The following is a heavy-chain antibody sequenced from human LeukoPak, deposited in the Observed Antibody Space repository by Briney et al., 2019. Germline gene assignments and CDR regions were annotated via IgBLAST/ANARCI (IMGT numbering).Heavy chain of an antibody. D-gene: IGHD3-10*01. Sequence: LPGGSLRLSCVASRFTFSNYWMSWVRQAPGKGLVWVSHINSDGSSTTYADSVKGRFTISRDNAKNTLYLQMNSLRAEDTAVYYCARDLSYAPWFGELFPMTGGQGTLVTVSS. CDR2: INSDGSST. CDR1: RFTFSNYW. J-gene: IGHJ4*02. CDR3: ARDLSYAPWFGELFPMT. V-gene: IGHV3-74*01.